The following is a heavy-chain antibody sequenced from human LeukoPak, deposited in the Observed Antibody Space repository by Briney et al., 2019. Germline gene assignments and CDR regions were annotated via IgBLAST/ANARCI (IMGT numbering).Heavy chain of an antibody. V-gene: IGHV3-7*03. CDR2: IKQDGSDR. CDR1: GFTFRNDW. CDR3: VRNLAVAGTCFDS. J-gene: IGHJ4*02. D-gene: IGHD6-19*01. Sequence: GGSLRLSCAASGFTFRNDWMSWVRQAPGAGLEWVAHIKQDGSDRNYVTSVRGRFTISRDNAQSPLYLQMNSLRAEDTAVYYCVRNLAVAGTCFDSWGQGTLVTVSS.